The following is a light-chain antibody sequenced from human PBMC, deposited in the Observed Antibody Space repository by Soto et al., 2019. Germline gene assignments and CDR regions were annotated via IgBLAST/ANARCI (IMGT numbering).Light chain of an antibody. Sequence: DIVVTQSPLSLPVPPGEPASISCRSSQSLLHINGYNYLDWYLQKQGQSPQLXIYLASNRASGVPDRFSGSGSGTDFTLKISRVEAEDFGVYYCIQTLQTPLTFGGGTKVDIK. CDR3: IQTLQTPLT. V-gene: IGKV2-28*01. CDR1: QSLLHINGYNY. CDR2: LAS. J-gene: IGKJ4*01.